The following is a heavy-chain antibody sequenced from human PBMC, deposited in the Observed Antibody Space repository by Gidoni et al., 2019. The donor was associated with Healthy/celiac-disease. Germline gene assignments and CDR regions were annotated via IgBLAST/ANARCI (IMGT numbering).Heavy chain of an antibody. V-gene: IGHV3-33*01. Sequence: QVQLVEPGGGVVQPGRSLRLSCAASGFTFSSYGMHWVRQAPGKGLEWVAVIWYDGSNKYYADSVKGRFTISRDNSKNTLYLQMNSLRAEDTAVYYCAREDAGVWNDPPWGAFDIWGQGTMVTVSS. CDR2: IWYDGSNK. D-gene: IGHD1-1*01. CDR1: GFTFSSYG. CDR3: AREDAGVWNDPPWGAFDI. J-gene: IGHJ3*02.